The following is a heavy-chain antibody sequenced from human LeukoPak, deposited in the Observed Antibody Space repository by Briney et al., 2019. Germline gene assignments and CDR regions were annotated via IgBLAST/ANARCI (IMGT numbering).Heavy chain of an antibody. CDR2: MNPNSGNT. CDR1: GYTFTSYD. CDR3: ARDLLGYCSSTACSSAYGMDV. D-gene: IGHD2-2*01. Sequence: ASVKVSCKASGYTFTSYDINWVRQATGQGLEWMGWMNPNSGNTGYAQKFQGRVTMTRNTSISTAYMELSSLRSEDTAVYYCARDLLGYCSSTACSSAYGMDVWGQGTTVTVSS. V-gene: IGHV1-8*01. J-gene: IGHJ6*02.